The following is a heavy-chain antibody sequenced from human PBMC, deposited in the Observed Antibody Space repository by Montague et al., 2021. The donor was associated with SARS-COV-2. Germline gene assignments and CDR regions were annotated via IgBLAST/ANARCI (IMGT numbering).Heavy chain of an antibody. Sequence: SETLSLTCAISGVSFSNYYWSWIRQPPGKELEWIVEVNQSGTTIYNPSVKIGLAISEDTSKNQFYLRLNSVTAAATAVYYCARGRQPVVVPGAGPAGRAFDIWGQGTMVTVSS. J-gene: IGHJ3*02. CDR1: GVSFSNYY. CDR3: ARGRQPVVVPGAGPAGRAFDI. V-gene: IGHV4-34*01. D-gene: IGHD2-2*01. CDR2: VNQSGTT.